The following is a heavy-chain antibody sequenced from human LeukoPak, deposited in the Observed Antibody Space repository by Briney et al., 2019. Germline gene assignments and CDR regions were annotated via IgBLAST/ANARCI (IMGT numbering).Heavy chain of an antibody. Sequence: GGSLRLSCAASGFALSAYWMNWVRQAPGKGLQWLANIKQDGTVQHYVDSVKGRFTISRDNAKNSLFLQMNSLRAEDTALHYCARDYTATGAMDVWGQGTTVTVS. J-gene: IGHJ6*02. CDR1: GFALSAYW. CDR2: IKQDGTVQ. D-gene: IGHD2-21*02. CDR3: ARDYTATGAMDV. V-gene: IGHV3-7*01.